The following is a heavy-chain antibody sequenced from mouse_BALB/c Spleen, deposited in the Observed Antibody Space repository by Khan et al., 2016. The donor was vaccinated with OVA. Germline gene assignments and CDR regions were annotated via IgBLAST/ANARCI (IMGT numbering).Heavy chain of an antibody. CDR1: GFTFSDYG. D-gene: IGHD1-2*01. CDR3: ARGGGTAPFAY. CDR2: ISDLAYTF. V-gene: IGHV5-15*02. J-gene: IGHJ3*01. Sequence: EVELVESGGGLVQPGGSRKLSCAASGFTFSDYGMAWVRQAPGKGPEWVAFISDLAYTFYYADTVTGRFTLSRENAKNTLYLEMSSLRSGDTAMDYCARGGGTAPFAYWGQGTLVTGSA.